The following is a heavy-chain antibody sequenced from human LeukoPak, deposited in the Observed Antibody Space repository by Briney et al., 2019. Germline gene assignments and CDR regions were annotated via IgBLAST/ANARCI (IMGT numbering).Heavy chain of an antibody. V-gene: IGHV3-74*01. D-gene: IGHD1-26*01. CDR2: INIDGSSG. Sequence: GGSLRLSCAASGFTFSSYSMNWVRQAAGKGLVWVSRINIDGSSGGYADSVEGRFTISRDNAKNTLYLQMNSLRVEDTAVYYCTREVSGSLYFDYWGQGTLVTVSS. J-gene: IGHJ4*02. CDR3: TREVSGSLYFDY. CDR1: GFTFSSYS.